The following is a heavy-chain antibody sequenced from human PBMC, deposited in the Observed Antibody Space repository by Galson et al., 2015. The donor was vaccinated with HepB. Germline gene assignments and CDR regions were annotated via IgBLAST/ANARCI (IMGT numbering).Heavy chain of an antibody. CDR2: FDPDDGET. V-gene: IGHV1-24*01. D-gene: IGHD2-2*03. Sequence: SVKVSCKVSGYTLTELSMHWVRQAPGKGLEWMGGFDPDDGETIYAQKFQGRVTMTEDTSTDTAYMELSSLRSEDTAVYYCATGVDIVVVPAAFDYWGQGTLVTVSS. CDR1: GYTLTELS. J-gene: IGHJ4*02. CDR3: ATGVDIVVVPAAFDY.